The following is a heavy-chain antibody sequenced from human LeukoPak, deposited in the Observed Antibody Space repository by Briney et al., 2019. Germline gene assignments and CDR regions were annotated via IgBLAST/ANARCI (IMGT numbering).Heavy chain of an antibody. D-gene: IGHD1-14*01. V-gene: IGHV3-48*03. CDR1: GFTFSSYE. J-gene: IGHJ4*02. CDR3: ARRPGPFDY. Sequence: TGGSLRLSCAASGFTFSSYEMNWVRQAPGKGLEWISYISSSGSTMYYADSVKGRFTISRDNAKNSLYLQMNSLRAEDTAVYYCARRPGPFDYWGQGTLVTVSS. CDR2: ISSSGSTM.